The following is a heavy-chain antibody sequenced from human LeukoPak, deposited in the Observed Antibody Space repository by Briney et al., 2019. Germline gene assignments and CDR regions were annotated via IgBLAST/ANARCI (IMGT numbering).Heavy chain of an antibody. J-gene: IGHJ4*02. CDR3: ARDRRSGYDSYYFDY. D-gene: IGHD5-12*01. V-gene: IGHV3-7*04. Sequence: GGSLRLSCAASGFTFSSYWMSWVRQAPGKGLEWVANIKQDGSEKYYVDPVKGRFTISRDNAKNSLYLQMNSLRAEDTAVYYCARDRRSGYDSYYFDYWGQGTLVTVSS. CDR2: IKQDGSEK. CDR1: GFTFSSYW.